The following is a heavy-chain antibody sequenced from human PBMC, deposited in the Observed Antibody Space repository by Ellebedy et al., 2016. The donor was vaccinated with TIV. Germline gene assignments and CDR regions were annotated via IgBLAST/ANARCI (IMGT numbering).Heavy chain of an antibody. V-gene: IGHV3-11*01. Sequence: GESLKISCAASGFTFSNAWMNWVRQAPGMGLEWVGYISTGATAAYYADSVRGRFTISRDDAENSLFLQMNSLTAEDTAVYYCARNQMSNWPFDYWGQGTLVTVSS. J-gene: IGHJ4*02. CDR3: ARNQMSNWPFDY. D-gene: IGHD1-1*01. CDR2: ISTGATAA. CDR1: GFTFSNAW.